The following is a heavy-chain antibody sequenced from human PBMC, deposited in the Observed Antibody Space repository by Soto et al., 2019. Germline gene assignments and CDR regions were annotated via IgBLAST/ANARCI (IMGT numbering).Heavy chain of an antibody. CDR2: IGGSGVST. V-gene: IGHV3-23*01. J-gene: IGHJ4*02. Sequence: GGSLRLSCAASGFTFTNYALSWVRQAPGKGLEWVSAIGGSGVSTFYADSVKGRFTISRDNSKNTLYLQLNSLRADDTAVYYCAKDPEYYDFWSGYYPFDYWGQGTLVTVSS. CDR1: GFTFTNYA. CDR3: AKDPEYYDFWSGYYPFDY. D-gene: IGHD3-3*01.